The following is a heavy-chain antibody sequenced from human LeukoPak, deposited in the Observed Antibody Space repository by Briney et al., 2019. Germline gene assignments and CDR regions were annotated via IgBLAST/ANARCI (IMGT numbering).Heavy chain of an antibody. V-gene: IGHV4-4*08. J-gene: IGHJ3*02. Sequence: KPSETLSLTCNVTGGSISSYYWSWIRQPPGKGLEWIAYIYNSGSTNHNPSLKSRVTISVDTSKNQFSLKLSSVTAADTAVYYCARDSSGSLEDAFDIWGQGTMVTVSS. D-gene: IGHD1-26*01. CDR1: GGSISSYY. CDR3: ARDSSGSLEDAFDI. CDR2: IYNSGST.